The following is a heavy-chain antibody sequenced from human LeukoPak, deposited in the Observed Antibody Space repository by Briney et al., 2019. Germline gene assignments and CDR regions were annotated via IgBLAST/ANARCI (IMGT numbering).Heavy chain of an antibody. J-gene: IGHJ5*02. V-gene: IGHV1-8*01. CDR3: ARDRTTMVRGPLNWFDP. CDR1: GYTFTSYD. D-gene: IGHD3-10*01. Sequence: GALVKVSCKASGYTFTSYDINWVRQATGQGLEWMGWMNPNSGNTGYAQKFQGRVTMTRNTSISTAYMELSRLRSDDTAVYYCARDRTTMVRGPLNWFDPWGQGTLVTVSS. CDR2: MNPNSGNT.